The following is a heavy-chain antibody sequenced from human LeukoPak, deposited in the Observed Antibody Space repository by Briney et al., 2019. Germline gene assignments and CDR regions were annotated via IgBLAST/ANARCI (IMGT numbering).Heavy chain of an antibody. Sequence: ASVKVSCKASGYTFTAFTITWVRQAPGQGLEWMGWISPYNGNTEYSENVEDRVTMTADTSTATAYMELRSLRSDDSAVYYCARTDSDGSYYAPNYWGQGSLVTVSS. D-gene: IGHD5-24*01. CDR1: GYTFTAFT. J-gene: IGHJ4*02. CDR3: ARTDSDGSYYAPNY. CDR2: ISPYNGNT. V-gene: IGHV1-18*01.